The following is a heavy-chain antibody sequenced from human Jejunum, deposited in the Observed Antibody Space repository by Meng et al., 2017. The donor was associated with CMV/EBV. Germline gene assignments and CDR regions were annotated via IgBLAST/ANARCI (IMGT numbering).Heavy chain of an antibody. J-gene: IGHJ3*02. CDR1: AFTFSDYW. V-gene: IGHV3-74*03. Sequence: SAFTFSDYWMHWVRQAPGKGLVWVSRINNDGGTTVYAGSVKGRFTISRDNAKNTLSLQMNSLRGEDTAVYYCAREQSSSYAFDIWGQGTVVTVSS. CDR2: INNDGGTT. D-gene: IGHD6-6*01. CDR3: AREQSSSYAFDI.